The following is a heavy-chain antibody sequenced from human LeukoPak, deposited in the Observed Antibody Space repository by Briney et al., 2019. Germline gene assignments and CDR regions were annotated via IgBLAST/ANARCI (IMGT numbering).Heavy chain of an antibody. D-gene: IGHD6-19*01. CDR2: INTDGTVT. V-gene: IGHV3-74*01. CDR1: GCTFSNYW. Sequence: GGSLRLSCAASGCTFSNYWLLWVRQAPGKGLESVSRINTDGTVTTYAYSVNGRFTVSRDNADNEMFPQMNSGRDEVRAVYCWATKQLLAPPADSGRQGTPLPVSS. J-gene: IGHJ4*02. CDR3: ATKQLLAPPADS.